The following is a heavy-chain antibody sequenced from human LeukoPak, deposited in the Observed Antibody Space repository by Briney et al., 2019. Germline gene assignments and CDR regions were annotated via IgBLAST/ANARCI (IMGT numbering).Heavy chain of an antibody. D-gene: IGHD4-11*01. CDR2: ISAYNGNT. Sequence: ASVKVSCKASGYTFTSYGISWVRQAPGQGLEWMGWISAYNGNTNYAQKLQGRVTLTRDTSTSTVYMELSSLRSDDTAVYYCARQQGLQNLNFDYWGQGTLVTVSS. CDR3: ARQQGLQNLNFDY. CDR1: GYTFTSYG. V-gene: IGHV1-18*01. J-gene: IGHJ4*02.